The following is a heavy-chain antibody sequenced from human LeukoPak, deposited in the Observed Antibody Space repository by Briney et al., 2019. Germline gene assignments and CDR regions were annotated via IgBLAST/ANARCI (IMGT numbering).Heavy chain of an antibody. V-gene: IGHV3-20*04. CDR1: GFIFDDYV. Sequence: GVSLRVSCAASGFIFDDYVMTWGRQAPEKGLPWVFGLNWYGGSTAYADSVKGRFTISRDNGKNSLHLQMDSLRAEDTAIYYCARNALTWYSGYDSLEYFDYWGQGTRVTVSS. CDR3: ARNALTWYSGYDSLEYFDY. J-gene: IGHJ4*02. D-gene: IGHD5-12*01. CDR2: LNWYGGST.